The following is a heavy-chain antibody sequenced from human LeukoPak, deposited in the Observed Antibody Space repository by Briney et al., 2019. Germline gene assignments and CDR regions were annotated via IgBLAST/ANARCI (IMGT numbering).Heavy chain of an antibody. J-gene: IGHJ5*02. CDR3: ARGLGFGELSAAWFDP. CDR1: GYTFTRYS. V-gene: IGHV1-8*01. D-gene: IGHD3-10*01. CDR2: MNPNSGNT. Sequence: GASVKVSCKASGYTFTRYSINWVRQATGQGLEWMGWMNPNSGNTGYAQKFQGRVTMTRNTSISTAYMELSSLRSEDTAVYYCARGLGFGELSAAWFDPWGQGTLVTVSS.